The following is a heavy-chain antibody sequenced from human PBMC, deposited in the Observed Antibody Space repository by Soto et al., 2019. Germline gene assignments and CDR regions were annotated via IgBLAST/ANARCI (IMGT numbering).Heavy chain of an antibody. D-gene: IGHD1-26*01. CDR3: ARVEWELLRYYYGMDV. V-gene: IGHV1-18*01. CDR1: GYTFTSYG. J-gene: IGHJ6*02. CDR2: ISAYNGNT. Sequence: QVQLVQSGAEVKKPGASGKVSCKASGYTFTSYGISWVRQAPGQGLEWMGWISAYNGNTNYAQKLLGRVTMTTDTSTSTAYMELRSLRSDDSAVYYSARVEWELLRYYYGMDVWGQGTTVTVSS.